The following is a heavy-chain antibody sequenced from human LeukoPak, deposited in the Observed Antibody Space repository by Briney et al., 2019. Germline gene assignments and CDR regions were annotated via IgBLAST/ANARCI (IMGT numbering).Heavy chain of an antibody. CDR2: ISAYNGNT. Sequence: ASVKVSCKASGYTFTSYGISWVRQAPGQGLEWMGWISAYNGNTNYAQKLQGRVTMTTDTSTSTAYMELRSLRSDDTAVYYCARDIEGWELLSWDYWGQGTLVTVSS. V-gene: IGHV1-18*01. CDR3: ARDIEGWELLSWDY. CDR1: GYTFTSYG. J-gene: IGHJ4*02. D-gene: IGHD1-26*01.